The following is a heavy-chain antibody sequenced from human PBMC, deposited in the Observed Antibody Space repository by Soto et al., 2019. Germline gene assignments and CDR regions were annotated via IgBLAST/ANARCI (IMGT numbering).Heavy chain of an antibody. D-gene: IGHD2-2*01. CDR2: IHYSGST. Sequence: PSETLSLTCTVSGGSISSSSYYWGWIRQPPGKGLEWIGSIHYSGSTYYNPSLKSRVTISVDTSKNQFSLKLSSVTAADTAVYYCARQGIVVVPAAREGGDYYYGMDVWGQGTTVTVSS. J-gene: IGHJ6*02. V-gene: IGHV4-39*01. CDR1: GGSISSSSYY. CDR3: ARQGIVVVPAAREGGDYYYGMDV.